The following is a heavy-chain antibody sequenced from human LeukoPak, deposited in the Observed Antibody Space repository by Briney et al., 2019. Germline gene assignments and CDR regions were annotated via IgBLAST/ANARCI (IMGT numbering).Heavy chain of an antibody. Sequence: SETLSLACTVYGGSFSGYYWSWIRQPPGKGLEWIGEINHSGSTNYNASLKSRVTISVDTSKNQFSLKLSSVTAADTAVYYCTRRRNYLSHFDYWGQGTLVTVSS. J-gene: IGHJ4*02. CDR1: GGSFSGYY. CDR3: TRRRNYLSHFDY. CDR2: INHSGST. V-gene: IGHV4-34*01. D-gene: IGHD1-7*01.